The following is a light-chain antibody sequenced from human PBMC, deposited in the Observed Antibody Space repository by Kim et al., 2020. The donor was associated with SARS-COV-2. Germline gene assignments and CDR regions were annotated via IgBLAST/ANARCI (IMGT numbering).Light chain of an antibody. J-gene: IGLJ1*01. V-gene: IGLV3-10*01. CDR3: YSTDSSGNHYV. CDR2: EDT. Sequence: SYELTQPPSVSVSPGQTARITCSGDALPKKYAYWYQQRSGQAPVLVIYEDTKRPSGIPARFSGSSSGTMATLTISEAQVEDEADYYCYSTDSSGNHYVFGTGTKVTVL. CDR1: ALPKKY.